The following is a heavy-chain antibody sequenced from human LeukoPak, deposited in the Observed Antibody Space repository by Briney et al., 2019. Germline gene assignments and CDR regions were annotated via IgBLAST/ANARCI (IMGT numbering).Heavy chain of an antibody. D-gene: IGHD2-2*01. CDR2: INPNSGGT. V-gene: IGHV1-2*02. J-gene: IGHJ4*02. Sequence: AASVKVSCKASGYTFTGYYMHWVRQAPGQGLEWMGWINPNSGGTNYAQKFQGRVTKTRDTSISTAYMELSRLRSDDTAVYYCARGAIRSSTSWGFFDYWGQGTLVTVSS. CDR3: ARGAIRSSTSWGFFDY. CDR1: GYTFTGYY.